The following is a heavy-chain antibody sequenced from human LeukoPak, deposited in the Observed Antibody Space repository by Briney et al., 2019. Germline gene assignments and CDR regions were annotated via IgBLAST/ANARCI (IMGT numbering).Heavy chain of an antibody. Sequence: GASVKVSCKASGYTFTAYYMHWVRQAPGQGPEWMGIINPTGGNTTYAQKFRGRVTMTRDMSTSTVYMELSSLRSEDTAVYYCARGGGFTFGGLIVIPDYWGQGTLVTVS. CDR1: GYTFTAYY. J-gene: IGHJ4*02. D-gene: IGHD3-16*02. CDR2: INPTGGNT. CDR3: ARGGGFTFGGLIVIPDY. V-gene: IGHV1-46*01.